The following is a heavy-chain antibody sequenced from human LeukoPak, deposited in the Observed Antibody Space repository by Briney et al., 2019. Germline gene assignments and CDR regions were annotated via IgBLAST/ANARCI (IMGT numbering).Heavy chain of an antibody. D-gene: IGHD6-13*01. CDR2: IYFSGTP. J-gene: IGHJ5*01. V-gene: IGHV4-39*01. Sequence: SQTLSLTCTVSRGSIRTADYYWAWVRQPPGEGLEWLGSIYFSGTPYFNPSLKSRVAVSIDTSKNQFSLKVTSVNASDTAVYFCARTSSWYAGAWFDSWGQGTLVTVSS. CDR1: RGSIRTADYY. CDR3: ARTSSWYAGAWFDS.